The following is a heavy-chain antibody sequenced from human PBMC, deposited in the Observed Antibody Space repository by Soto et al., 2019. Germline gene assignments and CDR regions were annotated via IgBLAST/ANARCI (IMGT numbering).Heavy chain of an antibody. V-gene: IGHV3-13*01. CDR1: GFTFSSYD. D-gene: IGHD2-15*01. Sequence: GGSLRLSCAASGFTFSSYDMHWVRQATGKGLEWVSAIGTAGDTYYPGSVKGRLTISRENAKNSLYLQMNSLRAGDTAVYYCARAQYCSGGSCYYLDYWGQGTLVTVSS. CDR3: ARAQYCSGGSCYYLDY. CDR2: IGTAGDT. J-gene: IGHJ4*02.